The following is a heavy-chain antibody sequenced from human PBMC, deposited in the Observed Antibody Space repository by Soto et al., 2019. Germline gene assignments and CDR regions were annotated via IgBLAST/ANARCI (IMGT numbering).Heavy chain of an antibody. Sequence: PGESLKISCKGSGYRFSSYWIAWVRQMPGKGLEWMGIIYTGDSDTRYSPSFEGQVTISADKSNSTAYLQWSSLKASDTAMYYCARQGSNGAYYYYGMDVWGQGTTVTVSS. D-gene: IGHD3-16*01. J-gene: IGHJ6*02. CDR1: GYRFSSYW. V-gene: IGHV5-51*01. CDR3: ARQGSNGAYYYYGMDV. CDR2: IYTGDSDT.